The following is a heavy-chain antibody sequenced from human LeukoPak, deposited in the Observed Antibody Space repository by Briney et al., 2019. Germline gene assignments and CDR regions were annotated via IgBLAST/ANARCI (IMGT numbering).Heavy chain of an antibody. CDR3: AKDRPYISSWYGCSTP. CDR2: ISGSGGST. J-gene: IGHJ5*02. Sequence: GGSLRLSCAASGFTFSSYGMSWVRQAPGKGLEWVSSISGSGGSTDYADSVKGGFTISRDNSRNTLSLQMHTLRADDTAVYYCAKDRPYISSWYGCSTPWGQGTLVTVSS. V-gene: IGHV3-23*01. D-gene: IGHD6-13*01. CDR1: GFTFSSYG.